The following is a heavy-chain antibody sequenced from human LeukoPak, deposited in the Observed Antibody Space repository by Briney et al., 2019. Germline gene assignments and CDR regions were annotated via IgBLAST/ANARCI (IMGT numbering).Heavy chain of an antibody. D-gene: IGHD2-15*01. V-gene: IGHV1-69*04. J-gene: IGHJ4*02. CDR2: IIPIFGIA. Sequence: ASVKVSCKASGGTFSSYAISWARQARGQGLEWMGRIIPIFGIANYAQKFQGRVTITADKSTSTAYMELSSLRSEDTAVYYCASDLGYCSGGSCYAPGDWGQGTLVTVSS. CDR3: ASDLGYCSGGSCYAPGD. CDR1: GGTFSSYA.